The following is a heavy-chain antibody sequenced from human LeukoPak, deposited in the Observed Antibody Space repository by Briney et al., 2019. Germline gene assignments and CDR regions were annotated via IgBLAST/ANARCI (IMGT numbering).Heavy chain of an antibody. CDR1: GGSISTYY. V-gene: IGHV4-59*01. D-gene: IGHD3-10*01. Sequence: SETLSLTCTVSGGSISTYYWSWIRQPPGKGLECIGYIHYTGSTNYNPSLKSRVTISVDTPKSQFSLKLSSVTAADTAIYYCARGGYYGSGNDFRFDPWGQGTLVTVSS. CDR2: IHYTGST. CDR3: ARGGYYGSGNDFRFDP. J-gene: IGHJ5*02.